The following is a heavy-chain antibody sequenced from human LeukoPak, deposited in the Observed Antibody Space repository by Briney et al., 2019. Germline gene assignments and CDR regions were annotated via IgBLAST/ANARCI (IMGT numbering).Heavy chain of an antibody. V-gene: IGHV3-7*01. Sequence: GGSLRLSCAASGFTFGSCWMTWVRQAPGKGLEWVANIKQDGSDKYYVDSVKGRFSISRDNVKNSLYLQMNSLRAEDTAVYYCAREPYYYDSSGHDYWGQGTLVTVSS. CDR3: AREPYYYDSSGHDY. CDR2: IKQDGSDK. CDR1: GFTFGSCW. D-gene: IGHD3-22*01. J-gene: IGHJ4*02.